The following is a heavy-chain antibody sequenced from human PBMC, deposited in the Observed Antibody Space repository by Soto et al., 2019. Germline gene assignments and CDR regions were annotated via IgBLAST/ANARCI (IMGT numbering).Heavy chain of an antibody. D-gene: IGHD4-17*01. J-gene: IGHJ5*02. V-gene: IGHV5-51*01. CDR1: GYSFTSYW. CDR3: ARGTTVTTESPYNWFDP. CDR2: IYPGDSDT. Sequence: GESLKISCKGSGYSFTSYWIGWVRQMPGKGLEWMGIIYPGDSDTRYSPSFQGQVTISADKSISTAYLQWSSLKASDTAMYYCARGTTVTTESPYNWFDPWGQGTLVTVSS.